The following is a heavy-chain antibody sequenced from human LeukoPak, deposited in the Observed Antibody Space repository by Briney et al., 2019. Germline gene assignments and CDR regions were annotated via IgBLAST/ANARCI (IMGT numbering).Heavy chain of an antibody. CDR1: GGTFSSYA. D-gene: IGHD4-17*01. CDR3: ARVPTVGGYYYGMDV. Sequence: SVKVSCTASGGTFSSYAISWVRQAPGQGLEWMGGIILIFGTANYAQKFQGRVTITADESTSTAYMELSSLRSEDTAVYYCARVPTVGGYYYGMDVWGQGTTVTVSS. CDR2: IILIFGTA. J-gene: IGHJ6*02. V-gene: IGHV1-69*01.